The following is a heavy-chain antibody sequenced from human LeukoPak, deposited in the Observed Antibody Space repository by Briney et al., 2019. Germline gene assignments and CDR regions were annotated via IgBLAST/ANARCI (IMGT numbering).Heavy chain of an antibody. CDR2: INHSGST. CDR1: GGSFSGYY. J-gene: IGHJ4*02. Sequence: SETLSLTCAVYGGSFSGYYWSWIRQPPGKGLEWIGEINHSGSTNYNPSLKSRVTISVDTSKNQFSLKLSSVTAADTAVYYCARRSSRGRAARPIDYWGQGTLVTVSS. V-gene: IGHV4-34*01. CDR3: ARRSSRGRAARPIDY. D-gene: IGHD6-6*01.